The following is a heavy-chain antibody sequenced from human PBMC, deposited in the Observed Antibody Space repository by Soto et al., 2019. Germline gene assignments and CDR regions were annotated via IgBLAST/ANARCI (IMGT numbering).Heavy chain of an antibody. Sequence: ASVKVSCKASGFTFTNYGIHWVRQAPGQRLEWIGWINAGNGNTKYSQNFQDRVGITRDTSASTGYLEMSSLRSEDTAVYYCARSWVVRYNSGWYYFDHWGQGTQVTVSS. CDR3: ARSWVVRYNSGWYYFDH. CDR2: INAGNGNT. J-gene: IGHJ4*02. CDR1: GFTFTNYG. D-gene: IGHD6-19*01. V-gene: IGHV1-3*01.